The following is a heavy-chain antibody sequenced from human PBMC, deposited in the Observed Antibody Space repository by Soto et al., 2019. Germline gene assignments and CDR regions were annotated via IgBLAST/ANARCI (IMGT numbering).Heavy chain of an antibody. J-gene: IGHJ4*02. D-gene: IGHD3-16*01. CDR3: ARVALAGRGTDY. V-gene: IGHV3-21*01. CDR2: ITSNSANI. Sequence: GGSLRLSCAASGFTFSSYTINWVRQAPGKGLEWVSSITSNSANIYYADSVKGRFTISRDNAKNSVYLQMNSLRAEDTAVYYCARVALAGRGTDYWGRGTLVTVSS. CDR1: GFTFSSYT.